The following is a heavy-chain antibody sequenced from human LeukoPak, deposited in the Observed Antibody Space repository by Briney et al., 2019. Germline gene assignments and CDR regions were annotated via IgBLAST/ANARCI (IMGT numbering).Heavy chain of an antibody. CDR1: GYTFTGYY. J-gene: IGHJ5*02. CDR3: AGSSWYDPDWFDP. Sequence: ASVKVSCKASGYTFTGYYMHWVRQAPGQGLEWMGRINPNSGGTNYAQKLQGRVTMTTDTSTSTAYMELRSLRSDDTAVYYCAGSSWYDPDWFDPWGQGTLVTVSS. V-gene: IGHV1-2*06. CDR2: INPNSGGT. D-gene: IGHD6-13*01.